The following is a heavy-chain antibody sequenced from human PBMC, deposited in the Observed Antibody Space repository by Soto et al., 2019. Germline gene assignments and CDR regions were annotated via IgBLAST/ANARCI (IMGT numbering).Heavy chain of an antibody. CDR3: ARGGSGSYSAFDY. V-gene: IGHV1-18*01. Sequence: QVQLVQSGVEVKKPGASVKVSCKASAYSFTSYGIDWVRQAPGQGLEWMGWIGGYNGHTNYAQKLQGGVIMTTDTSTSTAYMELRSLRSDDTDVYYCARGGSGSYSAFDYWGQGTLVTVSS. CDR2: IGGYNGHT. CDR1: AYSFTSYG. J-gene: IGHJ4*02. D-gene: IGHD1-26*01.